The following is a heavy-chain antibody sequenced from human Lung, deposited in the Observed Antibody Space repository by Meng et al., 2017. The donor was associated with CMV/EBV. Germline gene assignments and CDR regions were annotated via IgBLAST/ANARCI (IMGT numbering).Heavy chain of an antibody. V-gene: IGHV3-7*01. Sequence: GGSLRLXXVASGFTSNTYWMSWVRQAPGKGLEWVANIKQDGSEKYYVGSVKGRFTISRDNAKNSLYLQMNSLRAEDTAVYYCARDPRVKSYVVVPTASDYWGQGXMVTVSS. CDR2: IKQDGSEK. D-gene: IGHD2-2*01. CDR3: ARDPRVKSYVVVPTASDY. CDR1: GFTSNTYW. J-gene: IGHJ4*02.